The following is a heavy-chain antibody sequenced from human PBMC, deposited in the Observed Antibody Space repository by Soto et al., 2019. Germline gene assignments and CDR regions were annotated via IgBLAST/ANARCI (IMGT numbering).Heavy chain of an antibody. D-gene: IGHD3-22*01. CDR3: ARDQVSWGYYDSSGYNNDAFDI. J-gene: IGHJ3*02. Sequence: EVQLVESGGGLVQPGGSLRLSCAASGFTFSSYWMHWVRQAPGKGLVWVSRINSDGSSTSYADSVKGRFTISRDNAKNTLYLQMNSLRAEDTAVYYCARDQVSWGYYDSSGYNNDAFDIWGQGTMVTDSS. CDR2: INSDGSST. CDR1: GFTFSSYW. V-gene: IGHV3-74*01.